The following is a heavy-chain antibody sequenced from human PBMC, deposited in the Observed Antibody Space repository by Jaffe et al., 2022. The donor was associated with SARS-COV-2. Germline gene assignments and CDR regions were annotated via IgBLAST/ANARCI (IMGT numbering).Heavy chain of an antibody. V-gene: IGHV3-74*01. D-gene: IGHD3-9*01. CDR3: AREKIDILTGYYHPNAFDI. Sequence: EVQLVESGGGLVQPGGSLRLSCAASGFTFSSYWMHWVRQAPGKGLVWVSRINSDGSSTSYADSVKGRFTISRDNAKNTLYLQMNSLRAEDTAVYYCAREKIDILTGYYHPNAFDIWGQGTMVTVSS. CDR2: INSDGSST. J-gene: IGHJ3*02. CDR1: GFTFSSYW.